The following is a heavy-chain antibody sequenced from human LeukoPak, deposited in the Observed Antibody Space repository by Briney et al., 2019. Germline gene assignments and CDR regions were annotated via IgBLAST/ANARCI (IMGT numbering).Heavy chain of an antibody. J-gene: IGHJ4*02. Sequence: PGGSLRLSCAASGFTFDDYAMHWVRQAPGKGLEWVSGISWNSGSIGYADSVKGRFTISRDNAKNSLYLQMNSLRAEDMALYYCARVFARSGPFHYWGQGTLVTVSS. CDR2: ISWNSGSI. CDR1: GFTFDDYA. V-gene: IGHV3-9*03. CDR3: ARVFARSGPFHY. D-gene: IGHD3-10*01.